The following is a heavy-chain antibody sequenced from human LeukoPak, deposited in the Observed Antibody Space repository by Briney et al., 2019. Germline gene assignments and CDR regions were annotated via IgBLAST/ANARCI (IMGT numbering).Heavy chain of an antibody. CDR3: ARGTTVTTLGDH. D-gene: IGHD4-17*01. CDR2: ISYDGSSK. Sequence: GGSLRLSCAASGFTFSSYAMHWVRQAPGKGLGWVAVISYDGSSKYYADSVKGRFTISRDNSKNTLYVQMNSLRAEDTAVYYCARGTTVTTLGDHWGQGTLVTVSS. CDR1: GFTFSSYA. V-gene: IGHV3-30-3*01. J-gene: IGHJ4*02.